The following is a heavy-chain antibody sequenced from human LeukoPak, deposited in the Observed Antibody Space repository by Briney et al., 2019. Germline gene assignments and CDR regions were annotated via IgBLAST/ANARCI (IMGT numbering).Heavy chain of an antibody. Sequence: SVTVSCTASGGTFSSYAISWVRQAPGQGLEWVGRIIPIVGIANYARKFQGRVTITADKSTSTAYMELSSLRSEDTAAYYCARDTYYYDSSGYYFDYWGQGTLVTVSS. CDR1: GGTFSSYA. CDR2: IIPIVGIA. CDR3: ARDTYYYDSSGYYFDY. D-gene: IGHD3-22*01. V-gene: IGHV1-69*04. J-gene: IGHJ4*02.